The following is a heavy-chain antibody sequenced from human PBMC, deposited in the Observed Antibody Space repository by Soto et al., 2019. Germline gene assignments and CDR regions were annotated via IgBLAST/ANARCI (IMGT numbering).Heavy chain of an antibody. D-gene: IGHD3-10*01. CDR1: GFTFSSYA. V-gene: IGHV3-23*01. Sequence: EVQLLESGGGVVQPGGSLRLSCAASGFTFSSYAMSWVRQAPGKGLEWVSAISGSGGSTYYADSVKGRFTIFRDNSKSTLYLQMYSLRAEDTAIYYCAKGAYGSGSYYRIWFDPWGQGTLVTVSS. J-gene: IGHJ5*02. CDR3: AKGAYGSGSYYRIWFDP. CDR2: ISGSGGST.